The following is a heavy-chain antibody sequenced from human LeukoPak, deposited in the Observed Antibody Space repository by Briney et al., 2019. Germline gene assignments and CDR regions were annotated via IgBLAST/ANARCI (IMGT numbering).Heavy chain of an antibody. V-gene: IGHV1-18*01. CDR2: ISAYNGNT. CDR1: GYTFTSYG. Sequence: GASVKVSCKASGYTFTSYGISWVRQAPGQGLEWMGWISAYNGNTNYAQKLQGRVTMTTDTSTSTAYMELRSLRSDDTAVYYCARQYSSSWYLSWFDPWGQGTLVTVSS. CDR3: ARQYSSSWYLSWFDP. D-gene: IGHD6-13*01. J-gene: IGHJ5*02.